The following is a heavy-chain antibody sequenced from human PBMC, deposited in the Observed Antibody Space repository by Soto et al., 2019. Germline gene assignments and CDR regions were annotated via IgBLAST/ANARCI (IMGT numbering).Heavy chain of an antibody. CDR3: AASITVAGTVFGLDY. V-gene: IGHV3-23*01. J-gene: IGHJ4*02. Sequence: LXLSCAASGFTFSSYAMSCVRPAPGKGLEWVSAISGSGGNTNYADSVKGRFTVSRDNSKNTVYLQMDSLRAADTAVYFCAASITVAGTVFGLDYWGPGTLVTVSS. CDR2: ISGSGGNT. D-gene: IGHD6-19*01. CDR1: GFTFSSYA.